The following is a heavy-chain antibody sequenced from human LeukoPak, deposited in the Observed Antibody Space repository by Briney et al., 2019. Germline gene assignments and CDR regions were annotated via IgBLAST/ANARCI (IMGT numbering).Heavy chain of an antibody. Sequence: GRSLRLSCAASGFSFDDYAMHWVRQAPGKGLEWVSGISWNSGSIGYADTVKGRFTISRDNSKNTLYLQMNSLRAEDTAVYYCSVLRFLEWFTHPAYYYYYMDVWGKGTTVTVSS. J-gene: IGHJ6*03. V-gene: IGHV3-9*01. D-gene: IGHD3-3*01. CDR3: SVLRFLEWFTHPAYYYYYMDV. CDR2: ISWNSGSI. CDR1: GFSFDDYA.